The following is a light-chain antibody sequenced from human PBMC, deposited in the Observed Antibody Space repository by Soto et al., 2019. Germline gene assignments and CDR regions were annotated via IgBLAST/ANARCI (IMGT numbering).Light chain of an antibody. CDR3: AAWDDSLKGWV. CDR2: ANN. J-gene: IGLJ3*02. Sequence: QPVLTQPPSASGTPGQRVTISCSGSTSNIGSETVNWYQQVPVTAPKLLIYANNQRPSGVPDRFSVSESGTSAYLAIGGLQSEDEAGYYCAAWDDSLKGWVFGGGTKLTVL. CDR1: TSNIGSET. V-gene: IGLV1-44*01.